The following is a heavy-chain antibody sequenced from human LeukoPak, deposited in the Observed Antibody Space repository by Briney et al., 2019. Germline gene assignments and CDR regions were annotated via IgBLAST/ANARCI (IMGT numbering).Heavy chain of an antibody. CDR1: GFTFSRYW. CDR3: ARGGSYGDY. J-gene: IGHJ4*02. D-gene: IGHD3-16*01. Sequence: GGSLRLSCAASGFTFSRYWMHWVRQVPGKGLVWASRVNPDGSSTTYADSVKGRFTSSRDNAKNTLYLQMNRLRAEDTAVYYCARGGSYGDYWGQGILVTVSS. V-gene: IGHV3-74*01. CDR2: VNPDGSST.